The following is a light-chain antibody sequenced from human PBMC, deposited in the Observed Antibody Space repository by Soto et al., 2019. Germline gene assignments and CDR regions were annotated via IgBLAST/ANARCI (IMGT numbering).Light chain of an antibody. CDR1: QSVNSKY. V-gene: IGKV3-20*01. Sequence: ELVLTQSPGTLSLSPGERATLSCRASQSVNSKYLAWYQQKPGQAPRLLIYSASNRATGISDRFSGSGSGTDFTLINSRLEPEDFAVYYCQQYGSSPPYSFGQGTRLEIK. CDR3: QQYGSSPPYS. J-gene: IGKJ2*03. CDR2: SAS.